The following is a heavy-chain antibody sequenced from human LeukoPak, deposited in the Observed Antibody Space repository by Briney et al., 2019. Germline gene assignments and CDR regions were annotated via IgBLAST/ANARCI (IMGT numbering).Heavy chain of an antibody. V-gene: IGHV3-23*01. CDR2: ISGRGGST. D-gene: IGHD6-19*01. Sequence: PGESLRLSCAASGFTFSSYAMGWVRQAPGKGLEWVSAISGRGGSTYYADSVKGRFTVSRDNSKNTLSLQMNSLRAEDTAVYYCAKDEQWLVYDYWGQGTLVTVSS. J-gene: IGHJ4*02. CDR3: AKDEQWLVYDY. CDR1: GFTFSSYA.